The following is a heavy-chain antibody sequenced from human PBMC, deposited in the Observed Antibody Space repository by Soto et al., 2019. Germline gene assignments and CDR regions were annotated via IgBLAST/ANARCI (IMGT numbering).Heavy chain of an antibody. CDR1: GGSFSAYC. CDR3: ARGCLYGSGSYYKV. V-gene: IGHV4-34*01. CDR2: INHSGST. Sequence: SETLTVSCAFYGGSFSAYCWTWIRQPPGKGLEWIGEINHSGSTNYNPSLKSRVTISVDTSKNQFSLKLSSVTAADTAVYYCARGCLYGSGSYYKVWGQGTLVTVSS. D-gene: IGHD3-10*01. J-gene: IGHJ4*02.